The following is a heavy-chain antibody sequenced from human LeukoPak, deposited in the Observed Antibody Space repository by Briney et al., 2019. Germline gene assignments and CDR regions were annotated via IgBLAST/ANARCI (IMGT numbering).Heavy chain of an antibody. Sequence: KPSETLSLTCAVSGGSISSSNWWSWVRQPPGKGLEWIGEIYHSGSTNYNPSLKSRVTISVDKSKNQFSLKLSSVTAADTAVYYCAILRGSGSYLGNYYFDYWGQGTLVTVSS. CDR3: AILRGSGSYLGNYYFDY. CDR1: GGSISSSNW. D-gene: IGHD3-10*01. CDR2: IYHSGST. V-gene: IGHV4-4*02. J-gene: IGHJ4*02.